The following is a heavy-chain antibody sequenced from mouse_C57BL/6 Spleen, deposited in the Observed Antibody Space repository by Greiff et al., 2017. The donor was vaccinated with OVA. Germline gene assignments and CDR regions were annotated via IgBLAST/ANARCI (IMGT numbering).Heavy chain of an antibody. V-gene: IGHV1-72*01. D-gene: IGHD2-3*01. J-gene: IGHJ3*01. CDR1: GYTFTSYW. CDR2: IDPNRGGT. Sequence: QVQLQQPGAELVKPGASVKLSCKASGYTFTSYWMHWVKQRPGRGLEWMGRIDPNRGGTKYNEKFKSKATLTVDKPSSTAYMQLSSLTSEDSAVYYCAREDDGYYEAYWGQGTLVTVSA. CDR3: AREDDGYYEAY.